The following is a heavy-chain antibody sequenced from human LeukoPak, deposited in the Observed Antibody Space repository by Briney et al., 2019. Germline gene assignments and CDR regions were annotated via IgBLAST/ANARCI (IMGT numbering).Heavy chain of an antibody. J-gene: IGHJ4*02. Sequence: GASVKVSCKASGYTFTSYYMHWVRQAPGQGLEWMGIINLSGGSTSYAQKFQGRVTMTRDMSTSTVYVELSSLRSEDTAVYYCARDLSYGSGSYFPDYWGQGTLVTVSS. V-gene: IGHV1-46*01. CDR2: INLSGGST. D-gene: IGHD3-10*01. CDR3: ARDLSYGSGSYFPDY. CDR1: GYTFTSYY.